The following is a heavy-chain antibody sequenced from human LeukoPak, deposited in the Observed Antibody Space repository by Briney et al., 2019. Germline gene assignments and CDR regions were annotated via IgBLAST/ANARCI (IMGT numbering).Heavy chain of an antibody. D-gene: IGHD3-10*01. Sequence: GESLKISCKGSGYIFTSYWIGWVRQMPGKGLEWMGIIYPGDSDTRYSPSFQGQVPISADKSISTAYLQWRSLKASDTAMYYCARPAYGLGIYYRGPFDYWGQGTLVTVSS. J-gene: IGHJ4*02. CDR2: IYPGDSDT. CDR3: ARPAYGLGIYYRGPFDY. V-gene: IGHV5-51*01. CDR1: GYIFTSYW.